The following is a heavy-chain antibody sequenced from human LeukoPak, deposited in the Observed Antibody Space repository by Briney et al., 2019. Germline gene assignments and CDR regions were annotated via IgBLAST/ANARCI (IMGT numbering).Heavy chain of an antibody. CDR2: ISSSSSYI. D-gene: IGHD4-17*01. CDR3: ARTGGYGDNDY. Sequence: PGGSLRLSCAASGFTFSSYSMNWVRQAPGKGLEWVSSISSSSSYIYYADSMKGRFTISRDNAKNSLYLQMNSLRAEDTAVYYCARTGGYGDNDYWGQGTLVTVSS. J-gene: IGHJ4*02. V-gene: IGHV3-21*01. CDR1: GFTFSSYS.